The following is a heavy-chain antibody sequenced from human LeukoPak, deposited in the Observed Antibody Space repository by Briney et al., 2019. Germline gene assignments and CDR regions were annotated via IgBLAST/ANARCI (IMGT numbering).Heavy chain of an antibody. CDR3: ARGGGIVGATGDY. D-gene: IGHD1-26*01. V-gene: IGHV1-2*02. CDR1: GYNFTGYY. Sequence: ASVKVSCKASGYNFTGYYMHWVRQSPGQGLEWMGWINPNSGGTNYAQKFQGRVTMTRDTSISTAYMELSRLRSDDTALYYCARGGGIVGATGDYWGQGTLVTVSS. CDR2: INPNSGGT. J-gene: IGHJ4*02.